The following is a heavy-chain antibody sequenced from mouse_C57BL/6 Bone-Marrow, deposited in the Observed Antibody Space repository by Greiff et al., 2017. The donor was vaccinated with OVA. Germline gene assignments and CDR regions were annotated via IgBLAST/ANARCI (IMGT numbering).Heavy chain of an antibody. Sequence: EVQGVESGGDLVKPGGSLKLSCEASGFTFSSYGMSWVRQTPDKRLEWVATISSGGSYTYYPDSVKGRFTISRDNAKNTLYLQMSSLKSEDTAMYYCASKYFYSIDDWGKGTSVTVSS. J-gene: IGHJ4*01. V-gene: IGHV5-6*01. CDR2: ISSGGSYT. CDR3: ASKYFYSIDD. CDR1: GFTFSSYG.